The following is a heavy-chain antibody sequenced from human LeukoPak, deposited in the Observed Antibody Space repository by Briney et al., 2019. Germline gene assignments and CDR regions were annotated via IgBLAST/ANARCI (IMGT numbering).Heavy chain of an antibody. Sequence: GASVKVSCRASGYTFTSYDINWVRQATGQGLEWMGWMNPNSGNTGYAQKFQGRVTMTRNTSISTAYMELSSLRSEDTAVYYCARHGRCMVRGVCNDYWGQGTLVTVSS. D-gene: IGHD3-10*01. J-gene: IGHJ4*02. V-gene: IGHV1-8*01. CDR2: MNPNSGNT. CDR1: GYTFTSYD. CDR3: ARHGRCMVRGVCNDY.